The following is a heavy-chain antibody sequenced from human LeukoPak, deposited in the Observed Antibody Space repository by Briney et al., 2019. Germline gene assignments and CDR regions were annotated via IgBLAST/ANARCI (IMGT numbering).Heavy chain of an antibody. J-gene: IGHJ4*02. CDR3: AKVVDFWSGYPSSDH. CDR1: GFTFSSYA. CDR2: ISGSGGST. D-gene: IGHD3-3*01. Sequence: GGSLRLSCAASGFTFSSYAMSWVRQAPGKGLEWVSAISGSGGSTYYADSVKGRFTISRDNSKNTLYLQMNSLRAEDTAVYYCAKVVDFWSGYPSSDHWGQGTLVTVSS. V-gene: IGHV3-23*01.